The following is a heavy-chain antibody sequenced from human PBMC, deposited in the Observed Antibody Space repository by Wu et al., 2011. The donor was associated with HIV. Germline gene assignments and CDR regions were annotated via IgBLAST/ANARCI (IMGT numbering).Heavy chain of an antibody. Sequence: QVQLVQSGAEVKTPGSSVKVSCKTSGGSFSNYAISWVRQAPGQGLEWMGRIVPILGPTNHAQKFQGRVTISADKSTRTVFMELSSLRSEDTAVYYCASDIMTFYGMDVWGQGTTVTVS. D-gene: IGHD3-16*01. CDR1: GGSFSNYA. J-gene: IGHJ6*02. CDR2: IVPILGPT. CDR3: ASDIMTFYGMDV. V-gene: IGHV1-69*06.